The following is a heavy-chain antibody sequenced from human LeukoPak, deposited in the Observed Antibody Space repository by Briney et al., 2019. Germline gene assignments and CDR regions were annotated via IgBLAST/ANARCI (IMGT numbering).Heavy chain of an antibody. Sequence: GGSLRLSCAASGFAFSNTWMSWVRQAPGKGLEWVGRIQTKTEGGTIDYAAPVKGRFTISRDDSKNTLYPQMNSLKIEDTAFYYCTTYEFWSGYYPVLGDYWGRGTLVTVSS. V-gene: IGHV3-15*01. J-gene: IGHJ4*02. CDR2: IQTKTEGGTI. CDR3: TTYEFWSGYYPVLGDY. CDR1: GFAFSNTW. D-gene: IGHD3-3*01.